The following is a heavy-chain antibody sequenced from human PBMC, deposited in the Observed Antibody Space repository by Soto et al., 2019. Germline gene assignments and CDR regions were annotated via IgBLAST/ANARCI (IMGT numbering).Heavy chain of an antibody. CDR3: ARARGYYYDSSGSLGAFDI. J-gene: IGHJ3*02. CDR2: IIPIFGTA. CDR1: GGTFSSYA. V-gene: IGHV1-69*13. Sequence: SVKVSCKASGGTFSSYAISWVRQAPGQGLEWMGGIIPIFGTANYAQKFQGRVTITADESTSTAYMELSSLRSEDTAVYYCARARGYYYDSSGSLGAFDIWGQGTMVTVSS. D-gene: IGHD3-22*01.